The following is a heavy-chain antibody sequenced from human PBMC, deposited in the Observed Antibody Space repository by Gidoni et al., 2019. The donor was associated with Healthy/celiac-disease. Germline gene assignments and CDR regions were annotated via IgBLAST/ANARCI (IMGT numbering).Heavy chain of an antibody. CDR2: ISGSGGST. CDR3: AKSMTTDHFLLSYYYYGMDV. Sequence: EVQLLESGGGLVQPGGSLRLSCAASGFTFSRYAMSWVRQAPGKGLEWVSAISGSGGSTYYADSVKGRFTISRDNSKNTLYLQMNSLRAEDTAVYYCAKSMTTDHFLLSYYYYGMDVWGQGTTVTVSS. J-gene: IGHJ6*02. V-gene: IGHV3-23*01. CDR1: GFTFSRYA. D-gene: IGHD4-4*01.